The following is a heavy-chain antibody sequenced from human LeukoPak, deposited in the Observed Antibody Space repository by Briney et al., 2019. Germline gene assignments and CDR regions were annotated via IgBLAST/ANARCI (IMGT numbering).Heavy chain of an antibody. CDR3: ARAGYYYGSGKYGYFDY. CDR1: GFTFSSYS. D-gene: IGHD3-10*01. Sequence: GGSLRLSCAASGFTFSSYSMNWVRQAPGKGLEWVSSISSSSSYIYYADSVKGRFTISRDNANNSLYLQMNSLRAEDTAVYYCARAGYYYGSGKYGYFDYWGQGTLVTVSS. V-gene: IGHV3-21*01. CDR2: ISSSSSYI. J-gene: IGHJ4*02.